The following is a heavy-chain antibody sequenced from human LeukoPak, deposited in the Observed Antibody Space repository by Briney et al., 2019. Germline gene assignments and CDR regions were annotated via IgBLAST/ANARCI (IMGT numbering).Heavy chain of an antibody. CDR1: GFTFSSYA. Sequence: GSLRLSCAASGFTFSSYAMSWVRQAPGKGLEWVSAISGSGGSTYYADSVKGRFTISRDNAKNSLYLQMNRLRAEDTAVYYCATAGTPYYYDSSGTLPYDYWGQGTLVTVSS. D-gene: IGHD3-22*01. J-gene: IGHJ4*02. CDR2: ISGSGGST. V-gene: IGHV3-23*01. CDR3: ATAGTPYYYDSSGTLPYDY.